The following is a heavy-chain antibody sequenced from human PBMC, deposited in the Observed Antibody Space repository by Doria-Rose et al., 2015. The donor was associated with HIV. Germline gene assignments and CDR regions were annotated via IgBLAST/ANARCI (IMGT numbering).Heavy chain of an antibody. CDR2: ISWNSGSI. D-gene: IGHD5-18*01. J-gene: IGHJ4*02. CDR3: AKESSYGMVDY. Sequence: DYAMHWVRQAPGKGLEWVSGISWNSGSIGYADSVKGRFTISRDNAKNSLYLQMNSLRAEDTALYYCAKESSYGMVDYWGQGTLVTVSS. V-gene: IGHV3-9*01. CDR1: DYA.